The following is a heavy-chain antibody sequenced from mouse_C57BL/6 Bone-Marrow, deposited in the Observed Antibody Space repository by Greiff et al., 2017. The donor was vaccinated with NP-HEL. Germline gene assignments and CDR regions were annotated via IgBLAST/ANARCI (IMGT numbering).Heavy chain of an antibody. D-gene: IGHD2-3*01. CDR1: GFTFSSYA. V-gene: IGHV5-4*01. Sequence: EVPGVESGGGLVKPGGSLKLSCAASGFTFSSYAMSWVRQTPEKRLEWVATISDGGSYTYYPDTVKGRFTISRDNAKNNLYLQRSHLKSEDTAMYYCARRGGWLLRWYFDVWGTGTTVTVSS. J-gene: IGHJ1*03. CDR2: ISDGGSYT. CDR3: ARRGGWLLRWYFDV.